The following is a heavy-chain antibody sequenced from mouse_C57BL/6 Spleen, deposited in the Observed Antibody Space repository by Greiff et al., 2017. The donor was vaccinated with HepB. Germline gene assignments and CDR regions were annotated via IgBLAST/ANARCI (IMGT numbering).Heavy chain of an antibody. Sequence: EVQLVESEGGLVQPGSSMKLSCTASGFTFSDYYMAWVRQVPEKGLEWVANINYDGSSTYYLDSLKSRFIISRDNAKNILYLQMSSLKSEDTATYYCARGGYPFDYWGQGTTLTVSS. CDR3: ARGGYPFDY. V-gene: IGHV5-16*01. D-gene: IGHD2-2*01. J-gene: IGHJ2*01. CDR2: INYDGSST. CDR1: GFTFSDYY.